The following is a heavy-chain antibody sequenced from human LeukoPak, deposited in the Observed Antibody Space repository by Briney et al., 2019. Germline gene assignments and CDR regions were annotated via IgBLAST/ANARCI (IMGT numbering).Heavy chain of an antibody. CDR1: GFTFSSYA. CDR3: AKDPHIVVVIAIDWFDS. D-gene: IGHD2-21*01. Sequence: GGSLRLSCAASGFTFSSYAMSWVRQAPGKGLEWVSSISGSGGSTRYADSVKGRFTISRDNSKNTLDLQMNSLRVEDTAVYYCAKDPHIVVVIAIDWFDSWGQGTLVTVSS. CDR2: ISGSGGST. J-gene: IGHJ5*01. V-gene: IGHV3-23*01.